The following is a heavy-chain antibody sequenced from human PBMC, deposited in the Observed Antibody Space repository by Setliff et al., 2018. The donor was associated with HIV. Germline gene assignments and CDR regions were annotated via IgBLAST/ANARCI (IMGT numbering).Heavy chain of an antibody. V-gene: IGHV4-34*01. CDR2: INHSGST. Sequence: PSETLSLTCAVYGGSFSGYYWSWIRQSPGKGLEWIGEINHSGSTKYNPSLKRRVTISVDTSKNQFSLKLSSVTAADTAVYYCARGTAYYNFWSGYSQDYYDYMDVWGKGTTVTVSS. J-gene: IGHJ6*03. CDR1: GGSFSGYY. D-gene: IGHD3-3*01. CDR3: ARGTAYYNFWSGYSQDYYDYMDV.